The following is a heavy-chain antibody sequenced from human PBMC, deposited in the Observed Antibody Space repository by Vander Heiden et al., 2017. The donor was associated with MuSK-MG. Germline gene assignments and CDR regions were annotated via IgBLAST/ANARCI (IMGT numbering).Heavy chain of an antibody. CDR1: EFIFGSYA. J-gene: IGHJ4*02. D-gene: IGHD2-8*02. Sequence: EVQLLESGGGLIQPGGSLIVSCSASEFIFGSYAMSGVRQAPVNGLEWVSSLAGSGGSTYYADSVRCRFTISRDNSKNTLFLQMNSLRAEDTAVYYCAKDWGVYWGYFFDAWGQGTLVTVSP. V-gene: IGHV3-23*01. CDR3: AKDWGVYWGYFFDA. CDR2: LAGSGGST.